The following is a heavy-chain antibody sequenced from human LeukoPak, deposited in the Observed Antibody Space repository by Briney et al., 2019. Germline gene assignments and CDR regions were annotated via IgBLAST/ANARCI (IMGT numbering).Heavy chain of an antibody. V-gene: IGHV1-2*02. CDR1: GYTFTGYY. D-gene: IGHD6-13*01. J-gene: IGHJ4*02. CDR3: ARDPPAGSESIAAAEGATYYFDY. Sequence: GASVKASCKASGYTFTGYYMHWVRQAPGQGLEWMGWINPSSGGTNYAQKFQGRVTMTRDTSISTAYMELSRLRSDDTAVYYCARDPPAGSESIAAAEGATYYFDYWGQGTLVTVSS. CDR2: INPSSGGT.